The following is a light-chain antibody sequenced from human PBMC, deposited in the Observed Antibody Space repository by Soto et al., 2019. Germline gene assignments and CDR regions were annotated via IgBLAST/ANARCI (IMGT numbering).Light chain of an antibody. V-gene: IGLV2-14*01. CDR1: SSDVGGYNY. Sequence: QSALTQPASVSGSPGQSITISCTGTSSDVGGYNYVSWYQQHPGKAPKLMIYDVSNRPSGVSNRFSGSKSGNTASLTISGRQAEHEADYYCSSYTSSSTLYVFGTGTKLTVL. CDR3: SSYTSSSTLYV. J-gene: IGLJ1*01. CDR2: DVS.